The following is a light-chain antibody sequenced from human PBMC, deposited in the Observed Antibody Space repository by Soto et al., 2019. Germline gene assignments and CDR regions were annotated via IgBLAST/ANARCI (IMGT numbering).Light chain of an antibody. V-gene: IGKV1-5*01. CDR1: QSISSW. Sequence: DIPMTQSPSTLSASVGDRVTITCRASQSISSWLAWYQQKPGKAPKLLIYDASSLESGVPSRFSGSGSGTEFTLTVSSLQPDDFATYYCQHYNGYPWTFGQGSKVEIK. J-gene: IGKJ1*01. CDR2: DAS. CDR3: QHYNGYPWT.